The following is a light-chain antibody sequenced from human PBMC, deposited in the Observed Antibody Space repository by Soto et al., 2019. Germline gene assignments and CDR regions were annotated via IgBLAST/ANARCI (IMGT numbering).Light chain of an antibody. CDR1: QSVSSN. CDR3: QQRSNWPLT. V-gene: IGKV3-15*01. CDR2: GAS. J-gene: IGKJ4*02. Sequence: EIVMTQSPATLSVSPGERATLSCRASQSVSSNLAWYQQKPGQAPRLLIYGASTRPTGIPARFSGSGSGTDFTLTISSLEPEDFPVYYCQQRSNWPLTFGGGTRWIS.